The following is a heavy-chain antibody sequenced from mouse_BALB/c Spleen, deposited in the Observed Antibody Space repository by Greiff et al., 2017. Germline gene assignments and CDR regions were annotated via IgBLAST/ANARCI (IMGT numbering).Heavy chain of an antibody. D-gene: IGHD2-1*01. CDR1: GYSITSDYA. CDR3: AYGNYLFAY. Sequence: EVKVEESGPGLVKPSQSLSLTCTVTGYSITSDYAWNWIRQFPGNKLEWMGYISYSGSTSYNPSLKSRISITRDTSKNQFFLQLNSVTTEDTATYYCAYGNYLFAYWGQGTLVTVSA. CDR2: ISYSGST. J-gene: IGHJ3*01. V-gene: IGHV3-2*02.